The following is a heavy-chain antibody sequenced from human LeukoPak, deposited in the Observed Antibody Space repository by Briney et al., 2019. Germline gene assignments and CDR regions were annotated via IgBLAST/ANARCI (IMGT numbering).Heavy chain of an antibody. D-gene: IGHD6-13*01. Sequence: GGSLRLSCAASGFTFDDHGMNWVRQAPGKGLEWVSYISSSGSTIYYADSVKGRFTISRDNAKNSLYLQMNSLRAEDTAVYYCARDIAAAGDFDYWGQGTLVTVSS. CDR2: ISSSGSTI. CDR1: GFTFDDHG. CDR3: ARDIAAAGDFDY. J-gene: IGHJ4*02. V-gene: IGHV3-11*01.